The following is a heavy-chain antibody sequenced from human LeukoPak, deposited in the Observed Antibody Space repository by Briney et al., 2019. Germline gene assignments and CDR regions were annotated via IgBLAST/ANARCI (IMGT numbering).Heavy chain of an antibody. CDR1: GFTFSVAA. D-gene: IGHD3-9*01. CDR3: ALGLVTDY. CDR2: IYSGGST. V-gene: IGHV3-66*01. Sequence: GGSLRLSCAASGFTFSVAAMTWVRQAPGKGLEWVSVIYSGGSTYYADSVKGRFTISRDNSKNTLYLQMNSLRVEDTAVYYCALGLVTDYWGQGTLVTVSS. J-gene: IGHJ4*02.